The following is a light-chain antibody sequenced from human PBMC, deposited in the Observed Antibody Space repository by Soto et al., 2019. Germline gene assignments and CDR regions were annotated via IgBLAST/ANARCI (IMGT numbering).Light chain of an antibody. CDR1: SSDVGGYNY. V-gene: IGLV2-14*01. J-gene: IGLJ1*01. CDR2: DVS. Sequence: QSALTQPASVSGSPGQSITISCTGTSSDVGGYNYVSWYQQHPGKAPKLMIYDVSNRPSGVSNRFSGFKSANTASLTISGLQSEYEADYYCSSYSSSTTRVFGTGTKVTVL. CDR3: SSYSSSTTRV.